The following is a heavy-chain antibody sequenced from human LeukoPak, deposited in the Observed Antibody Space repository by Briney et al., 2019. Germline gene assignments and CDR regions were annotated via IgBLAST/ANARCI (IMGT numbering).Heavy chain of an antibody. Sequence: GGSLRLSCAASGFTFSSYAMHWVRQAPGKGLEWVAFIRYDGSNKYFADSVKGRFIISRDNSKNTLYLQMSSLRAEDTAVYYCAKAPGSYRQFDYWGQGTLVTVSS. D-gene: IGHD3-16*02. V-gene: IGHV3-30*02. J-gene: IGHJ4*02. CDR2: IRYDGSNK. CDR1: GFTFSSYA. CDR3: AKAPGSYRQFDY.